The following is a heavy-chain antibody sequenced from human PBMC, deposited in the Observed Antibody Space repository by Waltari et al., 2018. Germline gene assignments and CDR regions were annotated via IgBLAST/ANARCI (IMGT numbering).Heavy chain of an antibody. J-gene: IGHJ4*02. V-gene: IGHV4-31*03. D-gene: IGHD1-26*01. CDR2: IYYSGRT. CDR1: GGSISRGVYY. CDR3: AREIVPDGFDY. Sequence: QLQLQESGPGLVKPSQTLSLTCTVPGGSISRGVYYWSWIRQYPGKGLEWLGYIYYSGRTYYNPSLKSRVTISVDTSKNQFSLKLSSVTAADTAVYYCAREIVPDGFDYWGQGTLVTVSS.